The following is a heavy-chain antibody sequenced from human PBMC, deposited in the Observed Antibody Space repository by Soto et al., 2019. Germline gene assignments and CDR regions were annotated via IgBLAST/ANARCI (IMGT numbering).Heavy chain of an antibody. Sequence: XVSLRLSCEASGFSFSSFAMNWVRQAPGRGLEWVSYISDDGASIYYADSLKGRFTISRDNAKNSLSLQMNNLRAEDTAVYYCARENSVQAWLHHLDHWGLGTLVTVSS. D-gene: IGHD5-18*01. CDR2: ISDDGASI. CDR1: GFSFSSFA. J-gene: IGHJ4*02. V-gene: IGHV3-48*03. CDR3: ARENSVQAWLHHLDH.